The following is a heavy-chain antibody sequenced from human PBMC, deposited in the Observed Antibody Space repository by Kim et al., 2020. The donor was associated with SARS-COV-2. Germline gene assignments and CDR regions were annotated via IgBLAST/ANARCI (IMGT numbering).Heavy chain of an antibody. CDR2: INAGNGNT. J-gene: IGHJ4*02. V-gene: IGHV1-3*01. D-gene: IGHD6-19*01. CDR3: ATAVGSSGWYDGY. Sequence: ASVKVSCKASGYTFTSYAMHWVRQAPGQRLEWMGWINAGNGNTKYSQKFQGRVTITRDTSASTAYMELSSLRSEDTAVYYCATAVGSSGWYDGYWGQGTLVTVSS. CDR1: GYTFTSYA.